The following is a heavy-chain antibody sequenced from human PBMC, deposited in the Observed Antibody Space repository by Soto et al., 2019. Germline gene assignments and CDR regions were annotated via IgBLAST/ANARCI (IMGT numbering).Heavy chain of an antibody. J-gene: IGHJ4*02. CDR3: ANLDWSHLHNKFDY. CDR1: GYSFTSYG. D-gene: IGHD3-3*01. V-gene: IGHV1-18*01. CDR2: ISAYNGNT. Sequence: ASVKVSCKASGYSFTSYGISWGRQAPGQGLEWMGWISAYNGNTNYAQKLQGRVTMTTDTSTSTAYMELRSLRSEDTAVYYCANLDWSHLHNKFDYWGQGTLVTVSS.